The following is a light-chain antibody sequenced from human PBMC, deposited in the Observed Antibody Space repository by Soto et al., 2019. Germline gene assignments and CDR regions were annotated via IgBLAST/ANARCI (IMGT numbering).Light chain of an antibody. CDR2: DVS. V-gene: IGLV2-11*01. Sequence: QSALTQPRSVSGSPGQSVTISCTGTSSDVGGYNYVSWYQQYSGKAPKVMIYDVSKRPSGVPDRFSGSKSGNTASPTISGLQAEDEADYYCRSYAASNTFVFGTGTKVTVL. CDR3: RSYAASNTFV. CDR1: SSDVGGYNY. J-gene: IGLJ1*01.